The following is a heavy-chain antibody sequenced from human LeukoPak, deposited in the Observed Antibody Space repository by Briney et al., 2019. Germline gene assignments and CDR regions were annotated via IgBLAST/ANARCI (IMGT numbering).Heavy chain of an antibody. J-gene: IGHJ4*02. D-gene: IGHD3-22*01. CDR1: GGSISSYY. CDR3: ARLGSGYYLYYFDY. V-gene: IGHV4-4*07. CDR2: IYTSGRT. Sequence: PSETLSLTCTVSGGSISSYYWSWIRQPAGKGLEWIGRIYTSGRTNYNPSLKSRATISVDTSKNQFSLKLSSVTAADTAVYYCARLGSGYYLYYFDYWGQGTLVTVSS.